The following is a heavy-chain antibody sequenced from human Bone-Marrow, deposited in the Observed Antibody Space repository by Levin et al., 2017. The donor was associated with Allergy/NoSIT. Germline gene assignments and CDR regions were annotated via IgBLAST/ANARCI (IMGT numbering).Heavy chain of an antibody. V-gene: IGHV3-64*01. Sequence: GGSLRLSCAASGFTFSSYAMHWVRQAPGKGLEYVSAISSNGGSTYYANSVKGRFTISRDNSKNTLYLQMGSLRAEDMAVYYCARDGGPPRDWALWFGAPYYYMDVWGKGTTVTVSS. D-gene: IGHD3-10*01. CDR3: ARDGGPPRDWALWFGAPYYYMDV. CDR1: GFTFSSYA. CDR2: ISSNGGST. J-gene: IGHJ6*03.